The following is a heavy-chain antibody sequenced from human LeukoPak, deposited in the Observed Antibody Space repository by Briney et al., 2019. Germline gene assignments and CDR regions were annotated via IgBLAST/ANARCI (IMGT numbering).Heavy chain of an antibody. J-gene: IGHJ4*02. D-gene: IGHD3-22*01. CDR2: INPDSGGT. CDR1: GYTFTDYY. Sequence: ASVKVSCKASGYTFTDYYMYWVRQAPGQGPEWMGWINPDSGGTNYAQKFQGRVTMTRDTSISTAYMELSRLRSDDTAVYYCARGHGRYYYDSSGADYWGQGTLVTVSS. V-gene: IGHV1-2*02. CDR3: ARGHGRYYYDSSGADY.